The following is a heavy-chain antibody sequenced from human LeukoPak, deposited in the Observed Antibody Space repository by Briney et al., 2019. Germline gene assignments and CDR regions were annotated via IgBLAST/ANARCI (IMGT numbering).Heavy chain of an antibody. CDR1: GYTFTSYA. CDR3: ARGSGGRRVYYYYGMDV. D-gene: IGHD3-10*01. Sequence: ASVKVSCKASGYTFTSYAMHWVRQAPGQRLEWMGWINAGNGNTKYSRKFQGRVTITRDTSASTAYMELSSLRSEDTAVYYCARGSGGRRVYYYYGMDVWGKGTTVTVSS. J-gene: IGHJ6*04. CDR2: INAGNGNT. V-gene: IGHV1-3*01.